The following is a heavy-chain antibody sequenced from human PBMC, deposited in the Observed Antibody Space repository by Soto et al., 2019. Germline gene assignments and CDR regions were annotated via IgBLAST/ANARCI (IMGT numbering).Heavy chain of an antibody. J-gene: IGHJ3*01. Sequence: EVQLVESGGGLVQSGGSLRLSCAASGFTFSSYWMHWVRQAPGKGLVWISRIDGGGSSTTYADSVKGRFTISRDNARNTLYLQMSSLRAEDTAVYYCARSLMGTHVPFDFWGQGTMVTVSS. CDR2: IDGGGSST. CDR1: GFTFSSYW. V-gene: IGHV3-74*01. CDR3: ARSLMGTHVPFDF. D-gene: IGHD2-8*01.